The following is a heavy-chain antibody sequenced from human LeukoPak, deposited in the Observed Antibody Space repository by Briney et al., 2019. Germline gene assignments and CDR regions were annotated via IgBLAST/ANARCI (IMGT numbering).Heavy chain of an antibody. V-gene: IGHV4-59*12. CDR2: IYYNANT. CDR3: ARDLNWFDP. J-gene: IGHJ5*02. Sequence: EWIGYIYYNANTNYNPSLNSRVTISVDTSKNQFSLKLSSVTAADTAVYYCARDLNWFDPWGQGTLVTVSS.